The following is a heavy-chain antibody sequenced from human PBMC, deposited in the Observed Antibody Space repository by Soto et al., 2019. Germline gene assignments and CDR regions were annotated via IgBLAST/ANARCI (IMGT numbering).Heavy chain of an antibody. CDR1: GGSISSGGYY. V-gene: IGHV4-31*03. D-gene: IGHD3-16*01. CDR3: ARAERLEGGKPDNIDY. J-gene: IGHJ4*02. Sequence: QVQLQESGPGLVKPSQTLSLTCTVSGGSISSGGYYWSWIRQHPGKGLEWIGYIYYSGSTYYNPSLKSRVTISVDTSKNQFSLKLSSVTAADTAVYYCARAERLEGGKPDNIDYWGQGTLVTVSS. CDR2: IYYSGST.